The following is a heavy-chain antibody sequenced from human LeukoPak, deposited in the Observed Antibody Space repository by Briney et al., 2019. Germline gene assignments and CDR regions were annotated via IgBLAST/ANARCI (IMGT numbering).Heavy chain of an antibody. CDR2: ISGSGSFI. Sequence: GGSLRLSCAASGFTFSHYCMNWVRQAPGKGLEWVSSISGSGSFIYYADSLKGRITISRDNAKDSVYLQMNSLRAEDSATYYCVREGFYFFDFWGQGTLVTVSS. CDR3: VREGFYFFDF. J-gene: IGHJ4*01. V-gene: IGHV3-21*01. CDR1: GFTFSHYC.